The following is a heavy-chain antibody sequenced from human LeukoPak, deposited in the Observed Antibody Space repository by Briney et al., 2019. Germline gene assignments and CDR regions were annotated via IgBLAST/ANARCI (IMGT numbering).Heavy chain of an antibody. D-gene: IGHD2/OR15-2a*01. CDR2: IDSDGSWT. V-gene: IGHV3-74*01. CDR3: VSFYETY. CDR1: GNYW. J-gene: IGHJ4*02. Sequence: HPGGSLRLSCAASGNYWMHWVRQVPGKGLVWVSHIDSDGSWTSYADSVKGRFTISKDNAKNTVYLQMNSLRAEDTAVYHCVSFYETYWGRGTLVTVSS.